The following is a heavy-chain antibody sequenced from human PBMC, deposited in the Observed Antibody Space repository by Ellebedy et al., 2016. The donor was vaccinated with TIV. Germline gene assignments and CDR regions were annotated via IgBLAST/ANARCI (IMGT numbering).Heavy chain of an antibody. J-gene: IGHJ4*02. CDR2: MYSGGST. Sequence: GESLKISCAASGFTVSNNYISWFRRAPGRGLEWVSVMYSGGSTYYADSVKGRFTISRDNSKNTVYLQMTSLRAEDTAVYYCARGVLTGYWGQGTLVTVSS. CDR3: ARGVLTGY. V-gene: IGHV3-53*01. CDR1: GFTVSNNY. D-gene: IGHD4/OR15-4a*01.